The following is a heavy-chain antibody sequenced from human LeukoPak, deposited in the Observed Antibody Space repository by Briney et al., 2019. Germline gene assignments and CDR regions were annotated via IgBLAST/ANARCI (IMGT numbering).Heavy chain of an antibody. CDR2: INGGNGNT. D-gene: IGHD3-10*01. V-gene: IGHV1-3*01. J-gene: IGHJ4*02. Sequence: GASVKVSCKTSGYNFPSYTMHWLRQAPGQSPEWMGSINGGNGNTRYSEKFQDRVTFTRNTSASSAYMELSSLRFEDTAVYYCARSSSGTYHYWGQGTLVTVSS. CDR1: GYNFPSYT. CDR3: ARSSSGTYHY.